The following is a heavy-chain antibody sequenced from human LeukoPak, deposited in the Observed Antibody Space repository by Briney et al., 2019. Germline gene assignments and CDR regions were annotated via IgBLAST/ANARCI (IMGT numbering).Heavy chain of an antibody. V-gene: IGHV4-31*03. CDR2: IYYSGST. CDR1: GGSISSGGYS. CDR3: ARARSGWYPDAFDI. J-gene: IGHJ3*02. Sequence: PSQTLSLTCTVSGGSISSGGYSWSWLRQHPGKGLEWIGYIYYSGSTYYNPSLKSRVTISVDTSKNQFSLKLSSVTAADTAVYYCARARSGWYPDAFDIWGQGTMVTVSS. D-gene: IGHD6-19*01.